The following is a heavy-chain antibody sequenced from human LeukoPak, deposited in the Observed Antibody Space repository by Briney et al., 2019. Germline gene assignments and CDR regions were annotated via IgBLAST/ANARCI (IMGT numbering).Heavy chain of an antibody. CDR2: INPDTGGT. D-gene: IGHD5-18*01. CDR3: ARVRIQLYYDADSYGMDV. V-gene: IGHV1-2*02. CDR1: GYTFSGYY. Sequence: ASVKVSCKASGYTFSGYYMHWVRQAPGQGLAWMGWINPDTGGTNYAQNFQGRVTMTRDTSVSTAYMELRRLRSDDTAVYYCARVRIQLYYDADSYGMDVWGQGTTVTVSS. J-gene: IGHJ6*02.